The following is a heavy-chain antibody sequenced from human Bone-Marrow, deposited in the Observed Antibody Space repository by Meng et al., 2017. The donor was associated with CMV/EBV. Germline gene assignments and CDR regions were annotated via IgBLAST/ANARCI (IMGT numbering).Heavy chain of an antibody. V-gene: IGHV2-5*02. CDR1: GFSLNSNGMG. Sequence: HIAVEESGPALTKPPQHLTLTCTFSGFSLNSNGMGVGWIRQPPGNALEWLALIYWDGDKRYSPSLKSRLTITKDTSNNQVVLTMTNMGPVDTATYFCAHRPTEGLFDYWGQGTLVTVSS. CDR3: AHRPTEGLFDY. CDR2: IYWDGDK. J-gene: IGHJ4*02.